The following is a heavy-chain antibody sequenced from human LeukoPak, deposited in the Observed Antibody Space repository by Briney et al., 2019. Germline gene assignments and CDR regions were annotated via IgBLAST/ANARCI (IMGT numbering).Heavy chain of an antibody. D-gene: IGHD6-19*01. Sequence: QPGGSLRLSCAASGFTFSSYGMHWVRQAPGKGLEWVAVIWYDGSNKYYADSVKGRFTISRDNSKNTLYLQVNSLRAEDTAVYYWARGQYSSGLYLYGEVGYWGQGTLVTVSS. CDR3: ARGQYSSGLYLYGEVGY. CDR2: IWYDGSNK. J-gene: IGHJ4*02. CDR1: GFTFSSYG. V-gene: IGHV3-33*01.